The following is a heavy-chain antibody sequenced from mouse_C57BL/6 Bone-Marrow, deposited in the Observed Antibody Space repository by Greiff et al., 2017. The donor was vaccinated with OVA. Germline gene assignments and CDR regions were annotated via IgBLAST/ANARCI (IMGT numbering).Heavy chain of an antibody. CDR2: IRNKANGYTT. V-gene: IGHV7-3*01. CDR3: ARYGRGYYSNVYAMDY. J-gene: IGHJ4*01. Sequence: EVKLMESGGGLVQPGGSLSLSCAASGFTFTDYYMSWVRQPPGKALEWLGFIRNKANGYTTEYSASVKGRFTITRDSSQSILYLQMKALRAEDRATYYCARYGRGYYSNVYAMDYWGQGTSVTVSS. CDR1: GFTFTDYY. D-gene: IGHD2-5*01.